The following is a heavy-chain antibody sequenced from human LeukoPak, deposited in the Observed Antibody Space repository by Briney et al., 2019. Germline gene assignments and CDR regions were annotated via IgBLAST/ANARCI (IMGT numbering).Heavy chain of an antibody. CDR2: INPNSGGT. V-gene: IGHV1-2*02. D-gene: IGHD3-10*01. CDR3: ARSELGYNYYYMDV. J-gene: IGHJ6*03. Sequence: GASVKVSCKASGYTFTGYYMHWVRQAPGQGLEWMGWINPNSGGTNYAQKFQGRVTMTRDTSISTAYMELSRLRSDDTAVYYCARSELGYNYYYMDVWGKGTTVTISS. CDR1: GYTFTGYY.